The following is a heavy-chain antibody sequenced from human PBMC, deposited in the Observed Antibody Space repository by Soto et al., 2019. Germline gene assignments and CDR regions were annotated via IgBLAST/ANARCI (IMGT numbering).Heavy chain of an antibody. Sequence: GGSLRLSCAASGFTFSSYLMTWVRQAPGKGLEWVANIKEDGGEKYYVDSVKGRFTISRDNAKNSLYLHMTFLRAEDTAVYYCARCPYSSGFYYFYGMDVWGQGTTVTVSS. J-gene: IGHJ6*02. CDR1: GFTFSSYL. D-gene: IGHD5-18*01. CDR2: IKEDGGEK. CDR3: ARCPYSSGFYYFYGMDV. V-gene: IGHV3-7*01.